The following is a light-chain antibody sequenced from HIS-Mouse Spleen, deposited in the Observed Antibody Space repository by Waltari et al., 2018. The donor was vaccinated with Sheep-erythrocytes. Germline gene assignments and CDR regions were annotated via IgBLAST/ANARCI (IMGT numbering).Light chain of an antibody. CDR2: AAS. CDR3: QQSYSTPPLT. V-gene: IGKV1-39*01. J-gene: IGKJ4*01. CDR1: QSISSY. Sequence: DIQMTQSPSSLSASVGDRVTITCRASQSISSYLNWYQQKPGKAPKLLIYAASSFQSGVPSRFSGSGSGTDFTLTISSLQPEEFATYYCQQSYSTPPLTFGGGTKVEIK.